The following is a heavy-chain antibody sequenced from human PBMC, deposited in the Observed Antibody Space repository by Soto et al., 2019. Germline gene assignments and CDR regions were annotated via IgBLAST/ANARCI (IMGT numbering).Heavy chain of an antibody. CDR2: MYPNNGQT. D-gene: IGHD3-16*01. J-gene: IGHJ5*02. CDR3: ATMIRGLIHWLDP. V-gene: IGHV1-8*01. Sequence: QVQLVQSGAEVKRPGASVKVSCKASGDTFSNFDFNWVRQATGQGPEWMGWMYPNNGQTAYARTFQGRVTMTWNSSTSTAYMELSNLTSEDTAVYYCATMIRGLIHWLDPWGQGTLVTVSS. CDR1: GDTFSNFD.